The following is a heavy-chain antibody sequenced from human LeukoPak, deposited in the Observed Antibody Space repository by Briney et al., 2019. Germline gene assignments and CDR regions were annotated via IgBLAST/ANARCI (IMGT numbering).Heavy chain of an antibody. CDR3: ARDSSSWYIDY. CDR2: ISGSGGST. J-gene: IGHJ4*02. V-gene: IGHV3-23*01. CDR1: GFTFSSYA. D-gene: IGHD6-13*01. Sequence: GGSLRLSCAASGFTFSSYAMSWVRQAPGKGLEWVSAISGSGGSTYYADSVKGRFTVSRDNSNNTLYLQMNSLRAEDTAVYYCARDSSSWYIDYWGQGTLVTVSS.